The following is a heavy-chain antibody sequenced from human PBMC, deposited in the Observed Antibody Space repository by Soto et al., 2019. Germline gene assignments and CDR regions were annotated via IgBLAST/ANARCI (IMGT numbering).Heavy chain of an antibody. Sequence: GASVKVSCKASGGTFSSYAISWVRQAPGQGLEWMGGIIPIFGTANYAQKFQGRVTITADESTSTAYMELSSLRSEDTAVYYCASTDYGDIYYFDYWGQGTLVTVSS. D-gene: IGHD4-17*01. CDR1: GGTFSSYA. CDR3: ASTDYGDIYYFDY. CDR2: IIPIFGTA. V-gene: IGHV1-69*13. J-gene: IGHJ4*02.